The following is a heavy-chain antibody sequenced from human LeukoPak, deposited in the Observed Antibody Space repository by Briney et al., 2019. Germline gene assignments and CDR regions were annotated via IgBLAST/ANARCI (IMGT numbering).Heavy chain of an antibody. CDR1: GGSFSGYY. CDR3: ARGGRRGPFYNY. V-gene: IGHV4-59*01. J-gene: IGHJ4*02. D-gene: IGHD2/OR15-2a*01. Sequence: PSETLSLTCAVYGGSFSGYYWSWIRQPPGKGLEWIGYIYYSGSTNYNPSLKSRVTISVDTSKNQFSLKLSSVTAADTAVYYCARGGRRGPFYNYWGQGTLVIVSS. CDR2: IYYSGST.